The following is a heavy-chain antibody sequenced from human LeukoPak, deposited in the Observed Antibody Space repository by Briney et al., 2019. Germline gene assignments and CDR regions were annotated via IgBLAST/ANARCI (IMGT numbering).Heavy chain of an antibody. CDR1: GGSISSSSYY. J-gene: IGHJ4*02. Sequence: PSETLSLTCTVSGGSISSSSYYWGWIRQPPGKWLEWIGSIYHSGSTDYNPSLKSRVTISIDTSKNQFSLKLSSVTAADTAVYYCATMTPSGIVYWGQETLVTVSS. CDR2: IYHSGST. CDR3: ATMTPSGIVY. V-gene: IGHV4-39*07. D-gene: IGHD1-26*01.